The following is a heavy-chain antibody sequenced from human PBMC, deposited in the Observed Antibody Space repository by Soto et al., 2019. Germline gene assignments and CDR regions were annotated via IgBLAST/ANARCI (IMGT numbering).Heavy chain of an antibody. D-gene: IGHD3-9*01. Sequence: SETLSLTCAVYGGSFSGYYWSWIRQPPGKGLEWIGEINHSGSTNYNPSLKSRVTISVDTSKNQFSPKLSSVTAADTAVYYCARGGIHYDILTGRFTAHGMDVWGQGTTVTVSS. V-gene: IGHV4-34*01. CDR3: ARGGIHYDILTGRFTAHGMDV. CDR2: INHSGST. CDR1: GGSFSGYY. J-gene: IGHJ6*02.